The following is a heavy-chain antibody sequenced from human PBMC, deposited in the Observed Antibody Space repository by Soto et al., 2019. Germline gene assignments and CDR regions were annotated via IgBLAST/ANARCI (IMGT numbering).Heavy chain of an antibody. CDR3: AREGSGSSHWD. V-gene: IGHV4-4*07. CDR2: LYSSGVS. J-gene: IGHJ4*02. D-gene: IGHD3-10*01. Sequence: SETLSLTCTVSGHSMTGYYWTWIRQPAGKGLEWIGRLYSSGVSAYDPSLASRVTMSLDTSRNQFFLNVTSVTAADTAVYYCAREGSGSSHWDWGRGTLVTVSS. CDR1: GHSMTGYY.